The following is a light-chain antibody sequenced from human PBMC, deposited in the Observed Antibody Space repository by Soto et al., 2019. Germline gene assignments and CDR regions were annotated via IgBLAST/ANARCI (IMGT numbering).Light chain of an antibody. CDR3: HCYDSSLSGSIV. CDR1: SSNIGAGYD. CDR2: GNI. J-gene: IGLJ2*01. V-gene: IGLV1-40*01. Sequence: QSVLTQPPSVSGAPGQRVTISCTGSSSNIGAGYDVHWYQQLPGTAPKLLLYGNINRPSGVPDRFSGSKSGTSASLAITGLQAEDEADYYCHCYDSSLSGSIVFGGGTKLTVL.